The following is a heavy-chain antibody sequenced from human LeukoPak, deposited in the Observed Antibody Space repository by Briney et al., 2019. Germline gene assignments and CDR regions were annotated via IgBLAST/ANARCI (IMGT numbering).Heavy chain of an antibody. CDR1: GYTFADYY. CDR2: IDPDSGGT. J-gene: IGHJ3*02. Sequence: ASVKVSCKASGYTFADYYLHWVRQAPGQGLEWMRCIDPDSGGTNYAQKFQGRVTMTRDTSIRTAYMELSRLRSDDTAVYYCAREYYDSSGRKHAFENWGQGTMLTVSS. V-gene: IGHV1-2*02. CDR3: AREYYDSSGRKHAFEN. D-gene: IGHD3-22*01.